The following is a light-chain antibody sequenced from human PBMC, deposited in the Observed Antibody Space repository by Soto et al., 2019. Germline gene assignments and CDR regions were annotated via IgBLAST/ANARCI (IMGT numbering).Light chain of an antibody. CDR1: QSVSSSY. Sequence: EIVLTQSPGTLSLSPGERATLSCRASQSVSSSYLAWYQQKPGQAPRLLIYGASSRATGIPDRFSGSGSGTDFTLTISRLEPEDFAVYYCQQREHWPPITFGQGTRLEI. CDR2: GAS. J-gene: IGKJ5*01. V-gene: IGKV3D-20*02. CDR3: QQREHWPPIT.